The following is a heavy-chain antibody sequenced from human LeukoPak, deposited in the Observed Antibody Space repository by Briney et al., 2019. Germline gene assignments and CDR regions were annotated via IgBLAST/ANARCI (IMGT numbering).Heavy chain of an antibody. Sequence: GGSLRLSCAASGFTFSTYGIHWVRQAPGKGLEWVATIWYDGSNKYYADSVRGRFTISRDNSKNTLYLQMNSLRAEDTAMYYCARDLEIGSSSYYFDYWGQGTLVTVSS. J-gene: IGHJ4*02. CDR3: ARDLEIGSSSYYFDY. D-gene: IGHD1-1*01. CDR2: IWYDGSNK. V-gene: IGHV3-33*01. CDR1: GFTFSTYG.